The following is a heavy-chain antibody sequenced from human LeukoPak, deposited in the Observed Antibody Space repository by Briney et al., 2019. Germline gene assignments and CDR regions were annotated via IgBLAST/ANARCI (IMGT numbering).Heavy chain of an antibody. D-gene: IGHD3-16*02. CDR1: GFTFSGYA. J-gene: IGHJ4*02. Sequence: GGSLRLSRAASGFTFSGYAMHWVRQAPGKGLEWVAVISSDGSKKNYADSVKGLFTISRDNSKNTLYLQMNSLRAEDTSVYYCARHSSLRLGELSDLLDYWGQGTLVTVSS. CDR3: ARHSSLRLGELSDLLDY. CDR2: ISSDGSKK. V-gene: IGHV3-30*04.